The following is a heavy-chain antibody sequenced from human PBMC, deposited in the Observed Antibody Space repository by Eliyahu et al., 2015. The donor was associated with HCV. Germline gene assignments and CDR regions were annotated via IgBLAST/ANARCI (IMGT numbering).Heavy chain of an antibody. V-gene: IGHV3-7*01. Sequence: EVHLVESGGGXVQPGGSLRLSCVXAXXTFSEYWMSWVXQAPGKGLEWVANIKRDGTEENYVDSAKGRFTISRDNAKRSVYLQMTSLRVEDTAVYYCAQGFGRYRELDSWGQGTLVIVSS. CDR3: AQGFGRYRELDS. D-gene: IGHD3-10*01. CDR1: XXTFSEYW. J-gene: IGHJ5*02. CDR2: IKRDGTEE.